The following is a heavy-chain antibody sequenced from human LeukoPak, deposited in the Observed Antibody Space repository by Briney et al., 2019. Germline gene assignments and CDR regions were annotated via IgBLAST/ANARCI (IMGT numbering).Heavy chain of an antibody. CDR3: ASVPPVYSSSRNWFDP. CDR2: ISSSGSTI. D-gene: IGHD6-13*01. Sequence: AGGSLRLSCAASGFTFSSYEMNWVRQAPGKGLEWVSYISSSGSTIYYADSVKGRFTISRDNAKNSLYLQMNSLRAGDTAVYYCASVPPVYSSSRNWFDPWGQGTLVTVSS. V-gene: IGHV3-48*03. CDR1: GFTFSSYE. J-gene: IGHJ5*02.